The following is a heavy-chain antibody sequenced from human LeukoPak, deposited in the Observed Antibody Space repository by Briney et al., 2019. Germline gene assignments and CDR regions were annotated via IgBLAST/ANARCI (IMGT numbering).Heavy chain of an antibody. D-gene: IGHD1-26*01. Sequence: GRSLRLSCAATGFTFKDYGMHWVRQPPGKGLEWGSSINWNGGGTDYADSVKGRFTISRDNAKNSLYLQLSSLRPEDTALYYCAKHMRATNTYSFFGLDVWGQGTTVTVSS. J-gene: IGHJ6*02. CDR3: AKHMRATNTYSFFGLDV. V-gene: IGHV3-9*01. CDR1: GFTFKDYG. CDR2: INWNGGGT.